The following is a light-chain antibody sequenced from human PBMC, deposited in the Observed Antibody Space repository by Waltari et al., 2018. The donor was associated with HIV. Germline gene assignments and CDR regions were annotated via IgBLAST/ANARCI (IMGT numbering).Light chain of an antibody. CDR1: QTISSPY. V-gene: IGKV3-20*01. J-gene: IGKJ2*01. CDR3: QQYDNSPGYT. Sequence: EIVLTQSPGTLSLSPGERVTLSCRASQTISSPYLAWYQQKPGQAPRLLIHGASSRATGIPDRFSGSVSGTDFTLTISRLEPEDFAVYYCQQYDNSPGYTFGQGTKLEIK. CDR2: GAS.